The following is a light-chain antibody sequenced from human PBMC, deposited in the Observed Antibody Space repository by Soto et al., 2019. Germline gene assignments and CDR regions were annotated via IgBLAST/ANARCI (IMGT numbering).Light chain of an antibody. CDR2: GTS. Sequence: EIVLTQSPGTLSLSPGERATLSCRASQSISRNYLAWYQQRSGQAPRLLMYGTSTRATGIPDRFTGSGSGTDFALTISRLEPEDFAVYYWQQYGSSPETFGQGTKLDIK. CDR1: QSISRNY. CDR3: QQYGSSPET. V-gene: IGKV3-20*01. J-gene: IGKJ2*01.